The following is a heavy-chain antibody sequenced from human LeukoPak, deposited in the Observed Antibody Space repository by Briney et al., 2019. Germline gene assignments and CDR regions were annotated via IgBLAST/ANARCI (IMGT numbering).Heavy chain of an antibody. J-gene: IGHJ6*04. CDR2: IWYDGSNK. Sequence: GSLRLSCAASGLTFSSYGMHWVRQAPGKGLEWVAVIWYDGSNKYYADSVKGRFTISRDNSKNTLYLQMNSLRAEDTAVYYCARVLAVAGNPYYYGMDVWGKGTAVTVSS. V-gene: IGHV3-33*01. CDR3: ARVLAVAGNPYYYGMDV. D-gene: IGHD6-19*01. CDR1: GLTFSSYG.